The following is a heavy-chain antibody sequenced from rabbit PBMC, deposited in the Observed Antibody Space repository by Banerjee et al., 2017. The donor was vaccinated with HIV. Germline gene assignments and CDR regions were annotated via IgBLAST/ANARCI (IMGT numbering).Heavy chain of an antibody. D-gene: IGHD7-1*01. CDR3: ARGGGGYAGYGHGDDAFDP. J-gene: IGHJ2*01. CDR1: GFSFSNKYV. CDR2: IYTGDGNT. V-gene: IGHV1S45*01. Sequence: QEQLEESGGDLVKPEGSLTLTCTASGFSFSNKYVMCWVRQAPGKGLEWIACIYTGDGNTHYASWAKGRFTISKTSSTVDLKMTSLTAADTATHFCARGGGGYAGYGHGDDAFDPWGPGTLVTVS.